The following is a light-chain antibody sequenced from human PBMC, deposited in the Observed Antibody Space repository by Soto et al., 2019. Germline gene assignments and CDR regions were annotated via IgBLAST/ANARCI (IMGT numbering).Light chain of an antibody. CDR1: SSDVGDCNY. Sequence: QSALTQPRSVSGSPGQSVTISSTGTSSDVGDCNYVSWYQQHPGKAPKLMIYDVSKRPSGVPDRFSGSKSGNTASLTISGLQAEDEADYYCCSYAGSRYVFGTGTKLTVL. V-gene: IGLV2-11*01. CDR2: DVS. J-gene: IGLJ1*01. CDR3: CSYAGSRYV.